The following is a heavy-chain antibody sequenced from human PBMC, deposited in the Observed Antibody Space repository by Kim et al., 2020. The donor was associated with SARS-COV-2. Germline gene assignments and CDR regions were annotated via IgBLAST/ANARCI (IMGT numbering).Heavy chain of an antibody. CDR1: GGSISSGSYY. J-gene: IGHJ6*02. CDR2: IYTSGST. D-gene: IGHD3-22*01. V-gene: IGHV4-61*02. CDR3: ARASTYYYDSSGYPTGYYYYGMDV. Sequence: SETLSLTCTVSGGSISSGSYYWSWIRQPAGKGLEWIGRIYTSGSTNYNPSLKSRVTISVDTSKNQFSLKLSSVTAADTAMYYCARASTYYYDSSGYPTGYYYYGMDVWGQGTTVTVSS.